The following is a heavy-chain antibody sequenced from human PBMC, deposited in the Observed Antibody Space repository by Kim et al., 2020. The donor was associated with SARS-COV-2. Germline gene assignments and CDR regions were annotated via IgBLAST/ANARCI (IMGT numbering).Heavy chain of an antibody. D-gene: IGHD1-26*01. V-gene: IGHV3-23*01. CDR3: SQNSFRSLSY. Sequence: STFYADSVKGRFTISRDNSKNTLFLQMNSLTAEDTAVYYCSQNSFRSLSYWGQGTLVTVSS. J-gene: IGHJ4*02. CDR2: ST.